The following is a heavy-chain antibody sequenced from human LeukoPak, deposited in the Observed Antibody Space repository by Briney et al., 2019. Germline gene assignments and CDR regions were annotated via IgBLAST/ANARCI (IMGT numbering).Heavy chain of an antibody. Sequence: SQTLSLTCTVSGGSISSGDYYWSWIRQPPGEGLEWIGYISYSGSTNYNPSLKSRVAISMDASKSQLSLGLSSVTAADTAVYYCARDPRREWELIWFDPWGQGTLVTVSS. CDR2: ISYSGST. J-gene: IGHJ5*02. V-gene: IGHV4-30-4*01. CDR1: GGSISSGDYY. CDR3: ARDPRREWELIWFDP. D-gene: IGHD1-26*01.